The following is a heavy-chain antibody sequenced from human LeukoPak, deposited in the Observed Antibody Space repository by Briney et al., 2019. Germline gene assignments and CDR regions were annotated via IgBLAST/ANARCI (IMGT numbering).Heavy chain of an antibody. D-gene: IGHD3-22*01. CDR3: AKDYDSSGFVGSLPDY. V-gene: IGHV3-23*01. CDR1: GFTFSSYA. Sequence: GGSLRLSCAASGFTFSSYAMSWVRQAPGKGLEWVSAISGSGGITYYADSVKGRFTISRDNSKNTLYLQMNSLRAEDTAVYYCAKDYDSSGFVGSLPDYWGQGTLVTVSS. J-gene: IGHJ4*02. CDR2: ISGSGGIT.